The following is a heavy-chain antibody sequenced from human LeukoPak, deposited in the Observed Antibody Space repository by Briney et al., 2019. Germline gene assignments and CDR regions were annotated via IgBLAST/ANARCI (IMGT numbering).Heavy chain of an antibody. CDR2: IYYSGST. D-gene: IGHD2-15*01. Sequence: PSETLSLTCSVSGDPISSNYWSWMRQPPGKGLEWIRYIYYSGSTNYNPSLKSRVTMSVDTSKNQFSLNLNSVTAADTAVYYCARLLAGCPGGRCRAHFDYWGQGTLVTVSS. CDR1: GDPISSNY. V-gene: IGHV4-59*01. CDR3: ARLLAGCPGGRCRAHFDY. J-gene: IGHJ4*02.